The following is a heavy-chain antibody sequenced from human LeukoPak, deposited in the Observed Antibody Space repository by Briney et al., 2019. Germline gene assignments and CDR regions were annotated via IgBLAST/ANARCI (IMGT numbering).Heavy chain of an antibody. V-gene: IGHV1-69*05. CDR3: ERDMMDYYDSSGYYYVGAFDI. Sequence: RASVKVSCKASGGTFSSYAISWVRHAPGQGLEWMGGIIPIFGTANYAQKFQGRVPITTYKSTTTTYLELSILRSEATAVYYCERDMMDYYDSSGYYYVGAFDIWGEGRMVTVSS. J-gene: IGHJ3*02. D-gene: IGHD3-22*01. CDR1: GGTFSSYA. CDR2: IIPIFGTA.